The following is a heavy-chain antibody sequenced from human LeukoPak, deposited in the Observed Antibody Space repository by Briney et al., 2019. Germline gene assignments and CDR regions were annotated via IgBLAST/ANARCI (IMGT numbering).Heavy chain of an antibody. D-gene: IGHD3-10*02. CDR3: AELGITMIGGV. V-gene: IGHV3-48*04. CDR1: GFTFSSYW. J-gene: IGHJ6*04. CDR2: ISSSGSTI. Sequence: GGSLRLSCAASGFTFSSYWIHWVRQAPGKGLEWVSYISSSGSTIYYADSVKGRFTISRDNAKNSLYLQMNSLRAEDTAVYYCAELGITMIGGVWGKGTTVTISS.